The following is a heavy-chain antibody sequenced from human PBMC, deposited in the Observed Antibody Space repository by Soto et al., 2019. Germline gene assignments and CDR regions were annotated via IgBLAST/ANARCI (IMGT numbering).Heavy chain of an antibody. J-gene: IGHJ4*02. Sequence: SETLSVTCAVAGASLSSSECWSWVRPPPGKGLEWIGEISSSGSTNYNPSLASRVTISVDTSKNHFSLKLSSVTATDTAVYYCASHPTHFEITVYATHFFDHRGQGTLVTVSS. CDR3: ASHPTHFEITVYATHFFDH. D-gene: IGHD2-8*01. CDR1: GASLSSSEC. CDR2: ISSSGST. V-gene: IGHV4-4*02.